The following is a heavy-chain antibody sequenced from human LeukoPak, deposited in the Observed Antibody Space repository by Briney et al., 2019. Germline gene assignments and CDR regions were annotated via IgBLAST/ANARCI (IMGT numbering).Heavy chain of an antibody. D-gene: IGHD2-2*01. CDR3: ARDRIVVVPAALYYYYGMDV. CDR2: ISAYNGNT. CDR1: GYTLTELS. V-gene: IGHV1-18*01. J-gene: IGHJ6*02. Sequence: ASVKVSCNVSGYTLTELSMHWVRQAPGQGLEWMGWISAYNGNTNYAQKLQGRVTMTTDTPTSTAYMELRSLRSDDTAVYYCARDRIVVVPAALYYYYGMDVWGQGTTVTVSS.